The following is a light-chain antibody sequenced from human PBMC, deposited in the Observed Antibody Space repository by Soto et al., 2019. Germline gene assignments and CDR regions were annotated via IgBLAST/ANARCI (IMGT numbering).Light chain of an antibody. CDR2: DAS. CDR1: QNVGNW. V-gene: IGKV1-5*01. J-gene: IGKJ1*01. CDR3: QQSFITPWT. Sequence: DIQMTQSPSTLSASVGDRVTITCRASQNVGNWLAWYQQKPGKAPKLLIYDASSLQSGVPSRFSGSGSGTEFTLSISGLEPDDFATYYCQQSFITPWTFGQGTKVEIK.